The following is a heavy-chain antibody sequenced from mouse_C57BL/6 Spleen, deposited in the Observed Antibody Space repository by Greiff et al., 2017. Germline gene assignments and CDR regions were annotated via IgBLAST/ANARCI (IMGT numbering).Heavy chain of an antibody. CDR2: IYPRSGNT. J-gene: IGHJ4*01. CDR3: ARWGGSRPYYAMDY. CDR1: GYTFTSYG. Sequence: VQLQQSGAELARPGASVKLSCKASGYTFTSYGISWVKQRTGQGLEWIGEIYPRSGNTYYNEKFKGKATLTAYKSSSTAYVELRSLTSEDSAVYFCARWGGSRPYYAMDYWGQGTSVTVSS. D-gene: IGHD1-1*01. V-gene: IGHV1-81*01.